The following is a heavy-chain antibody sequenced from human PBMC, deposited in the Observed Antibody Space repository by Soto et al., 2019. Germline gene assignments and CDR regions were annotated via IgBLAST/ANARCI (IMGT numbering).Heavy chain of an antibody. CDR3: ARDLSSNGDYLFYFDY. D-gene: IGHD4-17*01. CDR2: ISYDGSNK. Sequence: GGSLRLSCAASGFTFSSYAMHWVRQAPGKGLEWVAVISYDGSNKYYADSGKGRFTISRDNSKNTLYLQMNSLRAEDTAVYYCARDLSSNGDYLFYFDYWGQGTLVTVSS. V-gene: IGHV3-30-3*01. CDR1: GFTFSSYA. J-gene: IGHJ4*02.